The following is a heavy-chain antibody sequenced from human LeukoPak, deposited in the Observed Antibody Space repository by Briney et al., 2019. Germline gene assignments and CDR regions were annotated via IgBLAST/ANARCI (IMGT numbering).Heavy chain of an antibody. CDR3: ANSIVGASPYFDY. Sequence: PGGSLRLSCGVSGLTFSDAWMSWVRQAPGKGLEWVAVISYDGSNKYYADSVKGRFTISRDNSKNTLYLQMNSLRAEDTAVYYCANSIVGASPYFDYWGQGTLVTVSS. V-gene: IGHV3-30*18. D-gene: IGHD1-26*01. CDR1: GLTFSDAW. J-gene: IGHJ4*02. CDR2: ISYDGSNK.